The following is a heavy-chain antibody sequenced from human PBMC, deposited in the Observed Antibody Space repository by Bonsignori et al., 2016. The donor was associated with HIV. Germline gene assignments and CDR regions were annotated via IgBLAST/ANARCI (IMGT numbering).Heavy chain of an antibody. CDR2: ISGSGGST. J-gene: IGHJ6*03. CDR1: GFTFSSYA. V-gene: IGHV3-23*01. Sequence: GGSLRLSCAASGFTFSSYAMSWVRQAPGKGLEWVSAISGSGGSTYYADSVKGRFTISRDNSKNTLYLQMNSLRAEDTAVYYCAKDEYCSSTSCYKYYYYMDVWGKGTTVTVSS. D-gene: IGHD2-2*02. CDR3: AKDEYCSSTSCYKYYYYMDV.